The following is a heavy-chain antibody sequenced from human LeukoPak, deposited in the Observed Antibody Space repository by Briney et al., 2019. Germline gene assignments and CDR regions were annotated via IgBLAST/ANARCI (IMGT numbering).Heavy chain of an antibody. CDR3: ARRSGYSTGWDDY. CDR1: GYSFSNDW. D-gene: IGHD6-19*01. V-gene: IGHV5-51*01. CDR2: IYPGDSDT. J-gene: IGHJ4*02. Sequence: KDGESLKISCKGSGYSFSNDWIGWVRQMPGKALEWMGIIYPGDSDTRYSPSFQGQVTISADKSISTAYLQWSSLKASNTAMYYCARRSGYSTGWDDYWGQGTLVTVSS.